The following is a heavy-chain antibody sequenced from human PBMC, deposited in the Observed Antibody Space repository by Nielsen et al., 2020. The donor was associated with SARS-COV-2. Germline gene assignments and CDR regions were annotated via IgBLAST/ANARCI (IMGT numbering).Heavy chain of an antibody. CDR3: AKDSLALYCSGGSCYGRYFDY. CDR2: ISWDGGST. Sequence: GGSLRLSCAASGFTFDDYTMHWVRQAPGKGLEWVSLISWDGGSTYYADSVKGRFTISRDNSKNSLYLQMNSLRTEDTALYYCAKDSLALYCSGGSCYGRYFDYWGQGTLVTVSS. J-gene: IGHJ4*02. CDR1: GFTFDDYT. D-gene: IGHD2-15*01. V-gene: IGHV3-43*01.